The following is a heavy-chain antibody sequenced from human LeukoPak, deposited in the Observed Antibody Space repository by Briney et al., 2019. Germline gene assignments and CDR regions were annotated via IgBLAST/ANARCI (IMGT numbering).Heavy chain of an antibody. J-gene: IGHJ4*02. V-gene: IGHV1-3*03. CDR1: GYIFSDYT. CDR3: AREVSSVGANYFDY. CDR2: INGENGNT. Sequence: AAVKVSCKASGYIFSDYTMHWVRQAPVQRLEWMGWINGENGNTKYSQELRGRVTFTSDSSATTVYMELSSLRSEDVAVYYCAREVSSVGANYFDYWGQGTLVTVSS. D-gene: IGHD3-10*01.